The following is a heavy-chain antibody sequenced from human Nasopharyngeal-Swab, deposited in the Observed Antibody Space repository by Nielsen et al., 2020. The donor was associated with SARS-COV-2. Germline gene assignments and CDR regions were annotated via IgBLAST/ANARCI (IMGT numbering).Heavy chain of an antibody. CDR1: GGSISSYY. CDR2: IYYSGST. D-gene: IGHD3-10*01. Sequence: SETLSLTCTVPGGSISSYYWSWIRQPPGKGLEWIGYIYYSGSTNYNPSLKSRVTISVDTSKNQFSLKLSSVTAADTAVYYCARDTGFRELDYWGQGTLVTVSS. CDR3: ARDTGFRELDY. J-gene: IGHJ4*02. V-gene: IGHV4-59*01.